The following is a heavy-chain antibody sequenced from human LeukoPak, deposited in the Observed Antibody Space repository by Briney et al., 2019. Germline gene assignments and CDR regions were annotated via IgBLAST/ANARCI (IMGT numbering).Heavy chain of an antibody. CDR1: GFTFDDYP. V-gene: IGHV3-9*03. D-gene: IGHD3-16*01. Sequence: GRSLRLSCAASGFTFDDYPMHWVRQAPGKGLEWISGITWNSGSTDYADSVKGRFTISRDNAKNSLYLQMNSLRPEDMALYYCARRFSAWAFDIWGQGTMVTVSS. CDR2: ITWNSGST. CDR3: ARRFSAWAFDI. J-gene: IGHJ3*02.